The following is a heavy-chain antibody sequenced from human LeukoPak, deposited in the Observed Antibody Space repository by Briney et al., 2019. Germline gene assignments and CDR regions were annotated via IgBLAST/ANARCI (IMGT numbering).Heavy chain of an antibody. D-gene: IGHD2-2*01. J-gene: IGHJ6*02. V-gene: IGHV3-53*01. CDR2: IYSGGNT. CDR1: GFTVSSNF. CDR3: ARDHCSSTSCYDPKESDGMDV. Sequence: GGSLRLSCAASGFTVSSNFMGWVRQPPGKGLEWVSVIYSGGNTYSADSVKGRFTISRDNSKNTLYLQMNSLRAEDTAVYYCARDHCSSTSCYDPKESDGMDVWGQGTTVTVSS.